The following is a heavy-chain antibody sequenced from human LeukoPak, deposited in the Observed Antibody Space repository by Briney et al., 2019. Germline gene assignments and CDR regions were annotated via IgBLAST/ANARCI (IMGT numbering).Heavy chain of an antibody. Sequence: GGSLRLSCAASGFTFSSYSMNWVRQAPGKGLEWISYIISTGSTTYYADSVKGRFTISRDNANNSVSLQMSSLRAEDAAVYYCATGFWGYCSRNSCPLDNWGQGTLVTVAS. CDR1: GFTFSSYS. V-gene: IGHV3-48*01. CDR2: IISTGSTT. D-gene: IGHD2-2*01. CDR3: ATGFWGYCSRNSCPLDN. J-gene: IGHJ4*02.